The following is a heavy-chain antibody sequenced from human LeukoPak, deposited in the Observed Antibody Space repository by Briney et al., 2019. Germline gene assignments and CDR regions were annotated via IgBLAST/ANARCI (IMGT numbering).Heavy chain of an antibody. J-gene: IGHJ4*02. CDR1: GFTFSTYG. CDR3: ARYCSGGTCYVGLI. CDR2: IRSDGSSE. D-gene: IGHD2-15*01. Sequence: PGRSLRLSCAASGFTFSTYGTHWVRQGPGKGLECVAVIRSDGSSEYYADSVKGRFIISRDNSKNTLYLQMNSLRAEDTAVYYCARYCSGGTCYVGLIWGQGTLVTVSS. V-gene: IGHV3-33*01.